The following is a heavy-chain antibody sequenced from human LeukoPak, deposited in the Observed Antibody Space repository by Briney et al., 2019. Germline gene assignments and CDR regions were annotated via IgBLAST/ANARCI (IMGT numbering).Heavy chain of an antibody. Sequence: GASVKVSCTASGYSFSSFGINWVRQAPGQGLEWMGWISGYNGDTNYAQKFQGRVTMTTDTSTSTAYMELRSLRSDDTAVYYCARWNLGTYGSVDYWGQGTLVTVSS. CDR1: GYSFSSFG. J-gene: IGHJ4*02. D-gene: IGHD3-10*01. CDR3: ARWNLGTYGSVDY. CDR2: ISGYNGDT. V-gene: IGHV1-18*01.